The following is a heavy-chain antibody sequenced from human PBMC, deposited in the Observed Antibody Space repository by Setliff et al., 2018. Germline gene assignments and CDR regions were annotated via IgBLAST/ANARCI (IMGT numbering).Heavy chain of an antibody. Sequence: SETLSLTCTVYGVSFSDYYWGWIRQPPGKRLEWIGRVYTNGGTDYNPSLKSRATISLDTSKNQLSLKLTSVTATDTAVYYCARDQWVRSPPLSFSYGMDVWGLGTTVTVSS. D-gene: IGHD2-8*01. CDR3: ARDQWVRSPPLSFSYGMDV. V-gene: IGHV4-4*07. CDR1: GVSFSDYY. J-gene: IGHJ6*02. CDR2: VYTNGGT.